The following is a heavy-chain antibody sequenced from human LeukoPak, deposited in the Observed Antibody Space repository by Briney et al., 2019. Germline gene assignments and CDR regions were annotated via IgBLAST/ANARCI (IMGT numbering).Heavy chain of an antibody. CDR1: GGSFSGYY. D-gene: IGHD3-3*01. Sequence: SETLSLTCAVYGGSFSGYYWSWIRQPPGKGLEWIGEINHSGSTNYNPSLKSRVTISVDTSKNQFSLKLSSVTAADTAVYYCARDGRVDDFWSGYHRAYFDYWGQGTLVTVSS. CDR3: ARDGRVDDFWSGYHRAYFDY. CDR2: INHSGST. J-gene: IGHJ4*02. V-gene: IGHV4-34*01.